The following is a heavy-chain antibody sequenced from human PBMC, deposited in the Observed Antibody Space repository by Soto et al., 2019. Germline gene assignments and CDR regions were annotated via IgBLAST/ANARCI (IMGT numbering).Heavy chain of an antibody. CDR2: INPSDGST. V-gene: IGHV1-46*01. CDR1: GYTFTSRY. D-gene: IGHD2-15*01. CDR3: ATAVHGIVGSCYGGDAFVI. J-gene: IGHJ3*02. Sequence: WASVKVSCKASGYTFTSRYMHWVRQAPGQGLEWMGIINPSDGSTTYAQKFQGSVSMTRDKSTSTLYMELSSLSSEDTALYYCATAVHGIVGSCYGGDAFVICCQGTLVTGSS.